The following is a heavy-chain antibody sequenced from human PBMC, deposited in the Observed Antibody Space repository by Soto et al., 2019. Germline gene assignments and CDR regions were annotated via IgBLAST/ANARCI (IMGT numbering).Heavy chain of an antibody. V-gene: IGHV3-64D*06. CDR2: VRGNGDPP. D-gene: IGHD5-12*01. CDR3: VKSRGGNNFAFFD. J-gene: IGHJ4*02. CDR1: GFTFSSYA. Sequence: GGSLRLSCSASGFTFSSYAMHWVRQAPGKRLEYVSGVRGNGDPPFYADSVKGRFTISRDNSKNTLYLQMSSLSADDTAVYYCVKSRGGNNFAFFDWGPGALLTVSS.